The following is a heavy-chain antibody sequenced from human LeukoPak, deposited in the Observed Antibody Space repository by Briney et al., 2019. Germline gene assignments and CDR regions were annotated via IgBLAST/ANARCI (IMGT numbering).Heavy chain of an antibody. J-gene: IGHJ4*02. CDR1: GGSMNNYY. Sequence: SETLSLTCTVSGGSMNNYYWSWIRQPPGRGVEWIGYIYYSGSTNYNPSLKSRVTISVDTSKNQFSLKLSSVTAADTAVYYCARGWASGSYYNYWDQGTLVAVSS. D-gene: IGHD1-26*01. CDR3: ARGWASGSYYNY. V-gene: IGHV4-59*01. CDR2: IYYSGST.